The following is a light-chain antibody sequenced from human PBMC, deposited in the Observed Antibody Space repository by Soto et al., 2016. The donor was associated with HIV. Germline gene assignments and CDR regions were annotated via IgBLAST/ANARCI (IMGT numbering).Light chain of an antibody. CDR3: QAWDSNFXV. CDR1: KLGDKY. J-gene: IGLJ1*01. CDR2: EDS. V-gene: IGLV3-1*01. Sequence: SYELTQPPSVSVSPGQTASITCSGDKLGDKYTCWYQQKPGQSPLLVIYEDSKRPSGIPERFSGSNSGNTATLTISGTQAMDEADYYCQAWDSNFXVFGTGTKVTV.